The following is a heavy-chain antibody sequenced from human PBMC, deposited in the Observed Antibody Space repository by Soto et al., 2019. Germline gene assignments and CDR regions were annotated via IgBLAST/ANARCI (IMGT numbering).Heavy chain of an antibody. J-gene: IGHJ1*01. CDR2: INHSGST. Sequence: SETLSLTCAVYGGSFSGYYWSWIRQPPGKGLEWIGEINHSGSTNYNPSLKSRVTISVDTSKNQFSLKLSSVTAADTAVYYCARGPLTMVRGVIITRHQYLQHWGQGTLVTVSS. CDR3: ARGPLTMVRGVIITRHQYLQH. CDR1: GGSFSGYY. V-gene: IGHV4-34*01. D-gene: IGHD3-10*01.